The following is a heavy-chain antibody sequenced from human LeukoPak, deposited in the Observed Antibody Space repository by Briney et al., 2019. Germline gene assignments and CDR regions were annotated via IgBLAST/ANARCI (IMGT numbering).Heavy chain of an antibody. V-gene: IGHV3-48*03. J-gene: IGHJ4*02. Sequence: GGSLRLSCAASGFTFSSYEMNWVRQAPGKGLEWVSYIDTSDSTIYYADSVKGRFTISRDNAKNSLYLQMHNLRAEGTALYYCARDGGWGYYFDYWGQGTRVTVSS. CDR1: GFTFSSYE. D-gene: IGHD2-15*01. CDR3: ARDGGWGYYFDY. CDR2: IDTSDSTI.